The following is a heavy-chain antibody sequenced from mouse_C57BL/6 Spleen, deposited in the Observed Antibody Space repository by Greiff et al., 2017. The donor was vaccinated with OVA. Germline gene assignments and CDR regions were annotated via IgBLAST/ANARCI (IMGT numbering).Heavy chain of an antibody. J-gene: IGHJ4*01. CDR1: GYTFTSYW. CDR3: ARRGTGYAMDY. D-gene: IGHD3-3*01. Sequence: VQLQQPGAELVMPGASVKLSCKASGYTFTSYWMHWVKQRPGQGLEWIGEIDPSDSYTNYNQKFKGKSTLTVDKSSSTAYMQLSSLTSEDSAVYYCARRGTGYAMDYWGQGTSVTVSS. V-gene: IGHV1-69*01. CDR2: IDPSDSYT.